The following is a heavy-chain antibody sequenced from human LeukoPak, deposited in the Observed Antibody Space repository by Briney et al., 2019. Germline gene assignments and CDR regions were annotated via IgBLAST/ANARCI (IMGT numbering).Heavy chain of an antibody. Sequence: SETLSLTCTVSGGSISSSSYYWGWIRQPPGKGLEWIGSIYYSGSTYYNPSLKSRVTISVDTSKNQFSLKLSSVTAADTAVYYCARDLGGSSWGAFDIWGQGTMVTVSS. D-gene: IGHD1-26*01. V-gene: IGHV4-39*07. J-gene: IGHJ3*02. CDR3: ARDLGGSSWGAFDI. CDR2: IYYSGST. CDR1: GGSISSSSYY.